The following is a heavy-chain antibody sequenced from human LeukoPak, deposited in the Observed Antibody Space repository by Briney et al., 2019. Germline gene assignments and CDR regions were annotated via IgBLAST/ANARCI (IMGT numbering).Heavy chain of an antibody. J-gene: IGHJ4*02. CDR3: ARVLFGERFRGPKNGSLSDY. CDR1: GYTFTSNY. V-gene: IGHV1-8*02. Sequence: ASVKVSCKAFGYTFTSNYMHWVRQATGQGLEWMGWMNPNSGNTGYAQKFQGRVTMTRNTSISTAYMELSSLRSEDTAVYYCARVLFGERFRGPKNGSLSDYWGQGTLVTVSS. CDR2: MNPNSGNT. D-gene: IGHD3-10*01.